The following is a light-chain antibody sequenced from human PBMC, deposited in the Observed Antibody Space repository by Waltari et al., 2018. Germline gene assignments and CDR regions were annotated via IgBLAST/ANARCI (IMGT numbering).Light chain of an antibody. V-gene: IGLV2-23*02. CDR1: SSDVGSYNL. CDR3: CSHAGSSIYV. CDR2: EVT. Sequence: QSALTQPASVSGSPGQSITISCTGTSSDVGSYNLVSWYHQHPGKAPKLMIYEVTERPSGVSNRFSGSKSDNTASLTISGLQAEDEADYYCCSHAGSSIYVFGTGTKVTIL. J-gene: IGLJ1*01.